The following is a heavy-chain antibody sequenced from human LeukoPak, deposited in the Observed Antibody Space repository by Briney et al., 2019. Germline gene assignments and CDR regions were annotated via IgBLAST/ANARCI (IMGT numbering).Heavy chain of an antibody. D-gene: IGHD6-13*01. J-gene: IGHJ4*02. V-gene: IGHV1-2*02. CDR3: ARDNTAGGPFDY. CDR2: INPDSGGT. Sequence: ASVKVSCKASGYTFTGYYMHWVRQAPGQGLEWMGWINPDSGGTNYAQKFQGRVTMTRDTSISTAYMELSSLRSEDTAMYYCARDNTAGGPFDYWGQGTLVTVSS. CDR1: GYTFTGYY.